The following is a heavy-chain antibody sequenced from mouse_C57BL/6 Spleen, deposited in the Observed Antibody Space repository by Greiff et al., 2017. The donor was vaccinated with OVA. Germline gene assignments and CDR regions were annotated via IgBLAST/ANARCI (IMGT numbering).Heavy chain of an antibody. D-gene: IGHD2-3*01. V-gene: IGHV5-9*01. Sequence: EVQLVESGGGLVKPGGSLKLSCAASGFTFSSYTMSWVRQTPEKRLEWVATISGGGGNTYYPDSVKGRFTISRDNAKNTLYLQLSSLRSEDTALYYCARKGDGYYFFAYWGQGTLVTVSA. CDR3: ARKGDGYYFFAY. CDR1: GFTFSSYT. CDR2: ISGGGGNT. J-gene: IGHJ3*01.